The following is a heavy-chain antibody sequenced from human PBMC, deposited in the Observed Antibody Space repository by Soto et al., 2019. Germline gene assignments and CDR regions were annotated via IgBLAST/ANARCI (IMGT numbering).Heavy chain of an antibody. Sequence: QVQLQESGPGLVKPSETLSLTCTVSGGSVSSGNYYWSWIRQPPGKGLEWIGYFYYTGSTNYNPSRHSRVTISIDTSKNQFSLKVSSVTAADTAVYYCSRSMFYSDGSSYSPFDNWGQGILVTVSS. CDR1: GGSVSSGNYY. D-gene: IGHD3-22*01. V-gene: IGHV4-61*01. CDR3: SRSMFYSDGSSYSPFDN. CDR2: FYYTGST. J-gene: IGHJ4*02.